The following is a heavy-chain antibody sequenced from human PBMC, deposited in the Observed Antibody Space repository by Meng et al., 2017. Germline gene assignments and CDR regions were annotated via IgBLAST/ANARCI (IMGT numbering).Heavy chain of an antibody. D-gene: IGHD2-8*01. V-gene: IGHV1-18*01. CDR1: GYTFTSYG. Sequence: SVKVSCKASGYTFTSYGISWVRQAPGQGLEWMGWISAYNGNTNYAQKLQGRVTMTTDTSTSTAYMELRSLRSDDTAVYYCARGDGYCTNGVCYFWFDPWGQGTLVTVSS. CDR2: ISAYNGNT. CDR3: ARGDGYCTNGVCYFWFDP. J-gene: IGHJ5*02.